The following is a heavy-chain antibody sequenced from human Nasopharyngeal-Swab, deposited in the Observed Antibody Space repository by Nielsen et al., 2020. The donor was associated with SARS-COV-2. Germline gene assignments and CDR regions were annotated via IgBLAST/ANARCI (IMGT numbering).Heavy chain of an antibody. CDR1: DFTFSHYW. J-gene: IGHJ1*01. D-gene: IGHD6-13*01. V-gene: IGHV3-7*01. CDR3: AREPSAADY. Sequence: GESLKISCGASDFTFSHYWMSWVRQAPGKGLEWVANINHDGSQKYYVDSVKGRFTISRDNSKNSIYLQMDRLRVEDTAVYYCAREPSAADYWGQGTLVTVSS. CDR2: INHDGSQK.